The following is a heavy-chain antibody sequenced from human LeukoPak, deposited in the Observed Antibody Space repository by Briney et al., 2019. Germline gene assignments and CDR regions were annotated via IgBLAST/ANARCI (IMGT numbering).Heavy chain of an antibody. CDR3: AKDLGGGSGCYDL. CDR2: ISYDGSNK. J-gene: IGHJ2*01. V-gene: IGHV3-30*18. D-gene: IGHD6-19*01. CDR1: GFTFSSYG. Sequence: GSLKLSCAASGFTFSSYGMHWVRQAPGKGLEWVAIISYDGSNKYYADSVQGRFTISRDNSKNTLYLQMNSLRAEDTAVYYCAKDLGGGSGCYDLWGRGTMVTVSS.